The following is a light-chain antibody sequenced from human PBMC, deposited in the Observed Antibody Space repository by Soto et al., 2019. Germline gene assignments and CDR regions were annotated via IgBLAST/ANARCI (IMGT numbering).Light chain of an antibody. CDR2: DAS. J-gene: IGKJ4*01. V-gene: IGKV1-33*01. Sequence: DIQMTQSPSSLSASVGDRVTITCQASNDFNIYLNWYQQKPGKAPKLLIYDASNLETGVPSRFSGSGSGTDFTFSISSLQPEDIATYYCQQYDNLPTLTFGGGTKVEIK. CDR1: NDFNIY. CDR3: QQYDNLPTLT.